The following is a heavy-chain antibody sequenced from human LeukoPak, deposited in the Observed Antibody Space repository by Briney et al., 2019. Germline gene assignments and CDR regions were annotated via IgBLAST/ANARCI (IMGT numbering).Heavy chain of an antibody. D-gene: IGHD6-13*01. CDR1: GYTFTSYG. J-gene: IGHJ3*02. CDR3: ARDLNPHSSSWYEDAFDI. CDR2: ISAYNGNT. Sequence: ASVKVSCKASGYTFTSYGISWARQAPGQGLEWMGWISAYNGNTNYAQKLQGRVTMTTDTSTSTAYMELRSLRSDDTAVYYCARDLNPHSSSWYEDAFDIWGQGTMVTVSS. V-gene: IGHV1-18*01.